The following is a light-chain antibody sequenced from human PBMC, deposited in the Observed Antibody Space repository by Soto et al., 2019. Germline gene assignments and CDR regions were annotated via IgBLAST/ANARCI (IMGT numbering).Light chain of an antibody. CDR2: GAS. CDR1: QSVSTN. Sequence: EIVMTQSPATLPASPGERVTLSFRASQSVSTNLAWYQQKPGQVPRLLIYGASTRATGIPARFSGSGSGTEFTLTISRLQSEDFAVYSCQQYDNWPLTFGQGTRLEIK. CDR3: QQYDNWPLT. V-gene: IGKV3-15*01. J-gene: IGKJ5*01.